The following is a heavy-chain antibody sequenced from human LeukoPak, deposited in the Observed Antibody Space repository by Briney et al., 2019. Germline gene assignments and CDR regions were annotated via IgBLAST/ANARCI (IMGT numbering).Heavy chain of an antibody. Sequence: GGSLRLSCAASGFIFSSYEMNWVRQAPGKGLESVSYISSSGSTIYYADSVKGRFTISRDSAKNSLYLQMNSLRAEDTAVYYCARGFRWFDPWGQGTLVTVSS. CDR2: ISSSGSTI. J-gene: IGHJ5*02. CDR1: GFIFSSYE. CDR3: ARGFRWFDP. D-gene: IGHD3-3*01. V-gene: IGHV3-48*03.